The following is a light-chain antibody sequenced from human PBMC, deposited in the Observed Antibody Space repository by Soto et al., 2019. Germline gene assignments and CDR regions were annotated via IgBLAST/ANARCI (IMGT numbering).Light chain of an antibody. CDR2: EVN. CDR1: SSDVGAYNH. J-gene: IGLJ3*02. Sequence: QSVLTQPASVSGSPGQSITISCTGTSSDVGAYNHVSWYQQHPGKVPKVMIYEVNNRPSGVSNRFSASKSGNTASLTISGLQAEDEATYYCSSFISGGTWVFGGGTKLTVL. CDR3: SSFISGGTWV. V-gene: IGLV2-14*03.